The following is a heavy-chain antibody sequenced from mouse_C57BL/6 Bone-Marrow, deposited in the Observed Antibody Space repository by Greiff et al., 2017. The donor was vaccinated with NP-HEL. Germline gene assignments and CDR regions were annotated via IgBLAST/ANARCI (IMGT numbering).Heavy chain of an antibody. J-gene: IGHJ4*01. D-gene: IGHD6-2*01. CDR1: GFTFSDYY. Sequence: EVQLVESGGGLVQPGGSLKLSCAASGFTFSDYYMYWVRQTPEKRLEWVAYISNGGGSTYYPDTVKGRFTISRDNAKNTLYLQMSRLKSEDTAMYYCARGMAGSNYAMDYWGQGTSVTVSS. CDR2: ISNGGGST. CDR3: ARGMAGSNYAMDY. V-gene: IGHV5-12*01.